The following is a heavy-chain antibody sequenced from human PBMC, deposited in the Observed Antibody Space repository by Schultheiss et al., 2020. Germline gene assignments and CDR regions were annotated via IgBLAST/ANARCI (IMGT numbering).Heavy chain of an antibody. Sequence: GGSLRLSCAASGFTFDDYAMHWVRRAPGKGLEWVAVISYDGGNKYYADSVKGRFTISRDNSKNTLYLQMNSLRAEDTAVYYCAFAAPYYFDYWGQGTLVTVSS. J-gene: IGHJ4*02. CDR3: AFAAPYYFDY. D-gene: IGHD2-15*01. CDR2: ISYDGGNK. CDR1: GFTFDDYA. V-gene: IGHV3-30*03.